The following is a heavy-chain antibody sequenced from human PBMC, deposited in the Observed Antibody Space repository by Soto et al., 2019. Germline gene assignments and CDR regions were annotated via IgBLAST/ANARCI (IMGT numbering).Heavy chain of an antibody. CDR3: ARVSWREKYGMDV. CDR2: ITFSGNTV. Sequence: PGGSLSLSCAASGFTFSDSYMSWIRQAPGKGLEWISYITFSGNTVYYADSLKGRFTISRDSAKNSLYLQMNRLRAEDTAVYYCARVSWREKYGMDVWGQGTTVTVSS. CDR1: GFTFSDSY. V-gene: IGHV3-11*01. J-gene: IGHJ6*02.